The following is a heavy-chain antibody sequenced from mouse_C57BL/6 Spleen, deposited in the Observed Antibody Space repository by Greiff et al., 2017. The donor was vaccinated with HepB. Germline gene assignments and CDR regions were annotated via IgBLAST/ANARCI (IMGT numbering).Heavy chain of an antibody. Sequence: EVQLQESGPGLVKPSQSLSLTCSVTGYSITSGYYWNWIRQFPGNKLEWMGYISYDGSNNYNPSLKNRISITRYTSKNQFFLKLNSVTTEDTATYYCARDAPPYYGSREWYFDVWGTGTTVTVSS. CDR3: ARDAPPYYGSREWYFDV. J-gene: IGHJ1*03. CDR2: ISYDGSN. D-gene: IGHD1-1*01. CDR1: GYSITSGYY. V-gene: IGHV3-6*01.